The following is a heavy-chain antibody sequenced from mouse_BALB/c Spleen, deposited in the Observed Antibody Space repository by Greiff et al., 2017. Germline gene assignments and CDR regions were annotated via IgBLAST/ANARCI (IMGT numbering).Heavy chain of an antibody. J-gene: IGHJ4*01. V-gene: IGHV1-7*01. CDR3: ALIYDGPMDY. CDR1: GYTFTSYW. CDR2: INPSTGYT. Sequence: VQGVESGAELAKPGASVKMSCKASGYTFTSYWMHWVKQRPGQGLEWIGYINPSTGYTEYNQKFKDKATLTADKSSSTAYMQLSSLTSEDSAVYYCALIYDGPMDYWGQGTSVTVSS. D-gene: IGHD2-3*01.